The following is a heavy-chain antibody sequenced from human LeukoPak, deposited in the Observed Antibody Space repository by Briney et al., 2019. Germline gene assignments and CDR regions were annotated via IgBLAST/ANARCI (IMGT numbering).Heavy chain of an antibody. Sequence: PGGSLRLSCAASGFTFSSYAMSWVRQAPGKGLEWVSVIGGSGGWIHYTDSVKGRFTISRDNSNSILYLQMNSLRAEDTAVYFCAKDPTGYSSKWGQGTLVTVSS. CDR3: AKDPTGYSSK. CDR1: GFTFSSYA. J-gene: IGHJ4*02. CDR2: IGGSGGWI. V-gene: IGHV3-23*01. D-gene: IGHD6-19*01.